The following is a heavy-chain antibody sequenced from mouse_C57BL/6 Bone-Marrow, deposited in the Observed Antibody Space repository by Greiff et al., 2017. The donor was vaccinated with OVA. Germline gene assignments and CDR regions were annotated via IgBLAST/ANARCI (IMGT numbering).Heavy chain of an antibody. V-gene: IGHV1-55*01. CDR2: IYPGRGRT. CDR1: GYTFTSYW. D-gene: IGHD1-1*01. CDR3: ARSGITTVEGDFAMDY. J-gene: IGHJ4*01. Sequence: QVQLQQPGAELVKPGASVKMSCKASGYTFTSYWITWVKQRPGQGLEWIGDIYPGRGRTNYNEKFKSKATLTVDTASSPDYMQLSSLTSEDAAVYYCARSGITTVEGDFAMDYWGQGTSVTVSS.